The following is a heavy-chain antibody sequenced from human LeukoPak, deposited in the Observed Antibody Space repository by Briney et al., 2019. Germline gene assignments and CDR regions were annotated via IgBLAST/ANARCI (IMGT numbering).Heavy chain of an antibody. D-gene: IGHD6-13*01. CDR3: ARDQWGYSSSWSLFWAFDY. CDR2: IYTSGST. CDR1: GGSISSGSYY. J-gene: IGHJ4*02. Sequence: SETLSLTCTVSGGSISSGSYYWSWIRQPAGKGLEWIGRIYTSGSTNYNPSLKSRVTVSVDTSKNQFSLKLRSVTAADTAVYYCARDQWGYSSSWSLFWAFDYWGQGTLVTVSS. V-gene: IGHV4-61*02.